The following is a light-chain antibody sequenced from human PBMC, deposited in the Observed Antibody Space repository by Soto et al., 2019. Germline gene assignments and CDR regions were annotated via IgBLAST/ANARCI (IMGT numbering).Light chain of an antibody. J-gene: IGKJ4*01. CDR3: QQSYTVVPT. CDR2: GAS. CDR1: QSVSSSY. V-gene: IGKV3-20*01. Sequence: EVVLTQSPGTLSLSPGERATLSCRASQSVSSSYLAWYQHKPGQAPRLLMYGASSRATGIPDRFSGSGSGTDFTLTISSLQPEDFATYVCQQSYTVVPTFGGGTKVDIK.